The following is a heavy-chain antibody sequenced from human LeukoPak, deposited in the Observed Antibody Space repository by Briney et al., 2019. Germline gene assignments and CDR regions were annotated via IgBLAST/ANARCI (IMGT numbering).Heavy chain of an antibody. D-gene: IGHD2-2*01. J-gene: IGHJ5*02. V-gene: IGHV6-1*01. CDR2: TYYRSSWYN. Sequence: SQTLSLTSAISGDSVSSNSATLNWIRQSPSSGLEWLGWTYYRSSWYNDYAVSVRGRITVNPDTYKNQFSLHLNSVTPEDTAVYYCARRLTQYDCFDPWGQGILVTVSS. CDR1: GDSVSSNSAT. CDR3: ARRLTQYDCFDP.